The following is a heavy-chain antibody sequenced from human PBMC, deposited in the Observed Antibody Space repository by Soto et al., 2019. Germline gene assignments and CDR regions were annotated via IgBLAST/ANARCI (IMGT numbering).Heavy chain of an antibody. CDR1: GFTFNSYA. CDR2: ISGTGSIT. J-gene: IGHJ6*02. V-gene: IGHV3-23*01. D-gene: IGHD6-13*01. CDR3: AKDPRVAAADTTYGMVV. Sequence: RLSCAASGFTFNSYAMSWVRQAPGKGLEWVSGISGTGSITYYADSVKGRFTISRDNSKSILYLQMNSRRTEDTGVYSCAKDPRVAAADTTYGMVVWGQGTTVTVSS.